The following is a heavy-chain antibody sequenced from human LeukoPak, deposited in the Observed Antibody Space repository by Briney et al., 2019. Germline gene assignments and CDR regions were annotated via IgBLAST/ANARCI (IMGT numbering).Heavy chain of an antibody. J-gene: IGHJ4*02. D-gene: IGHD3-22*01. V-gene: IGHV4-30-2*01. CDR3: ARDSSGRQKLSDY. CDR1: GGSISSGGYY. CDR2: IYHSGST. Sequence: PSETLSLTCTVSGGSISSGGYYWSWIRQPPGKGLEWIGYIYHSGSTYYNPSLKSRVTISVDTSKNQFSLKLSSVTAADTAVYYCARDSSGRQKLSDYWGQGTLVTVSS.